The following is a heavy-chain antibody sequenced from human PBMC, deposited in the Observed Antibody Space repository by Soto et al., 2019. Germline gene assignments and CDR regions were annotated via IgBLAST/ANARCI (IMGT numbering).Heavy chain of an antibody. J-gene: IGHJ4*02. V-gene: IGHV1-18*01. D-gene: IGHD4-17*01. Sequence: QVQLVQSGAEVKKPGASVTVSCKASGYAFTNYGITWVRQAPGQGLEWMGWISGYNGNTNYAQKLQGRVTMTKDTATRTAYMELRSLISDDTAVDYGARGPVTPVSSPAFYWGQGTLLTVSS. CDR3: ARGPVTPVSSPAFY. CDR2: ISGYNGNT. CDR1: GYAFTNYG.